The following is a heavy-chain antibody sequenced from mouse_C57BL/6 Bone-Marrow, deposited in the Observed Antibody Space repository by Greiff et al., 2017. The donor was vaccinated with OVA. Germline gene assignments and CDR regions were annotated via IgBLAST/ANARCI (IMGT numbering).Heavy chain of an antibody. CDR3: AKGSYDVPFAY. CDR1: GYTFTDYY. D-gene: IGHD2-12*01. CDR2: IYPGSGNT. V-gene: IGHV1-76*01. Sequence: VQLQQSGAELVRPGASVKLSCKASGYTFTDYYINWVKQRPGQGLEWIARIYPGSGNTYYNEKFKGKATLTAEKSSSTAYMQLSSLTSEDSAVYFCAKGSYDVPFAYWGQGTLVTGSA. J-gene: IGHJ3*01.